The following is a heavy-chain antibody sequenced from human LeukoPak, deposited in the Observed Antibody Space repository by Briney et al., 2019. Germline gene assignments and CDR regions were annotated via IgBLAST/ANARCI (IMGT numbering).Heavy chain of an antibody. CDR1: GFIFSNHW. V-gene: IGHV3-7*01. J-gene: IGHJ4*02. D-gene: IGHD2-15*01. CDR2: IKQDGSEE. Sequence: GGSLRLSCAASGFIFSNHWMTWVRQAPGKGLEWVANIKQDGSEEFYVDSVKGRFTISRDNAKNSLSLQMNSLRAEDTAVYYCARDRYCSGGSCYRPPYFDYWGQGTLVTVSS. CDR3: ARDRYCSGGSCYRPPYFDY.